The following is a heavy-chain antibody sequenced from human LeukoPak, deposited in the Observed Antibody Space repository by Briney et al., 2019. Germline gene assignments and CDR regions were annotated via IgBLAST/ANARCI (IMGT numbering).Heavy chain of an antibody. D-gene: IGHD4-17*01. Sequence: ASVKVSCKASGYPFTTSYMHWVRQAPGQGLEWMGMINPGGGSTIYAQKFQGRVTMTSDTSTSTVYMELSSLRSEDTAVYYRARDSEATVPFDYWGQGTLVTVSS. V-gene: IGHV1-46*01. CDR3: ARDSEATVPFDY. CDR2: INPGGGST. CDR1: GYPFTTSY. J-gene: IGHJ4*02.